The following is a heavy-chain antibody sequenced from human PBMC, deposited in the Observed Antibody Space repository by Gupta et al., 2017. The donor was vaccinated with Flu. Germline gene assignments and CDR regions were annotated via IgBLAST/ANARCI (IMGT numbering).Heavy chain of an antibody. V-gene: IGHV3-23*01. D-gene: IGHD4-17*01. CDR3: AKVGDPRYGDYYYYYGLDV. J-gene: IGHJ6*02. Sequence: EVWLLESGGGLVQPGGSLRLTCAASGFTFSSYAMNWVRQAPGKGLEWVSSISGSGGNTDHADSVKGRFTISRENSKNNLYLQMTSLRAEDTAIYYCAKVGDPRYGDYYYYYGLDVWGQGTTVTVSS. CDR1: GFTFSSYA. CDR2: ISGSGGNT.